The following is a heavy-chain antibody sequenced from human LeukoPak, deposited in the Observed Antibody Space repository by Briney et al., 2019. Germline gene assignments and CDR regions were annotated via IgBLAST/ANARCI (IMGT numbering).Heavy chain of an antibody. V-gene: IGHV3-30-3*01. D-gene: IGHD1-26*01. CDR1: GFTFSSYA. CDR3: AREIRGSYYGAFDI. CDR2: ISYDGSNK. J-gene: IGHJ3*02. Sequence: GGSLRLSCAASGFTFSSYAMHWVRQAPGKGLEWVAVISYDGSNKYYADSVKGRFTISRDNAKNSLYLQMNSLRAEDTAVYYCAREIRGSYYGAFDIWGQGTMVTVSS.